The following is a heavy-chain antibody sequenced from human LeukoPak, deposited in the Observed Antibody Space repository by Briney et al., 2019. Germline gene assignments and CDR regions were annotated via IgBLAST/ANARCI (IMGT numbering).Heavy chain of an antibody. CDR3: ARAGSGWYDPPEGY. D-gene: IGHD6-19*01. Sequence: GASVKVSCKASGYTFTSYDINWVRQATGQGLEWMGWISAYNGNTNYAQKLQGRVTMTTDTSTSTAYMELRSLRSDDTAVYYCARAGSGWYDPPEGYWGQGTLVTVSS. J-gene: IGHJ4*02. CDR2: ISAYNGNT. CDR1: GYTFTSYD. V-gene: IGHV1-18*01.